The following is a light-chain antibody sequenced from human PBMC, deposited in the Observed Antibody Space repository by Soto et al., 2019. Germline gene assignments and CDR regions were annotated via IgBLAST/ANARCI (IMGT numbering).Light chain of an antibody. Sequence: QSALTQPPSASATPGQRVTISCSGSNSNLGTNTVNWYQQLPGTAPRLLIYTNNQRPSGVPQRFSGSKTGTSASLAIGGLQSEDGADYYCAAWDDSLGAYVFGTGTKVTVL. CDR3: AAWDDSLGAYV. CDR2: TNN. CDR1: NSNLGTNT. V-gene: IGLV1-44*01. J-gene: IGLJ1*01.